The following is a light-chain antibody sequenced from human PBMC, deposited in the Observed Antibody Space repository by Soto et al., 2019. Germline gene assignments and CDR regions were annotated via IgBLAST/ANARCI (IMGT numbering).Light chain of an antibody. CDR3: CSYAGSYTWV. Sequence: QSALTQPRSVSGSPGQSVTISCTGTSTDVGGYIYVSWYQQHPGKAPKLMIYDVNKRLSGVPDRFSGSKSGNTASLTISGLQAEDEADYYCCSYAGSYTWVFGGGTKVTVL. J-gene: IGLJ3*02. V-gene: IGLV2-11*01. CDR1: STDVGGYIY. CDR2: DVN.